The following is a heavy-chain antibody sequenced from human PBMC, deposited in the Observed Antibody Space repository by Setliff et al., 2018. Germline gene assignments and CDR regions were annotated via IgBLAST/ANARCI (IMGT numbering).Heavy chain of an antibody. CDR3: FGAGTCSY. J-gene: IGHJ4*02. CDR2: INQGGSDQ. CDR1: GFTFSSLW. V-gene: IGHV3-7*01. D-gene: IGHD3-10*01. Sequence: PGGSLRLSCSASGFTFSSLWMAWVRQAPGKGREWVANINQGGSDQFYVESVKGRFTISRDNAKNSLYLQMNNLRIEDTAVYYCFGAGTCSYWGQGTLVTVSS.